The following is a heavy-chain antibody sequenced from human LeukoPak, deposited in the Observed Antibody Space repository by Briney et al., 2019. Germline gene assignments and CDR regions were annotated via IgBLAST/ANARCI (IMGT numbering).Heavy chain of an antibody. J-gene: IGHJ4*02. Sequence: PGGSLRLSCAASGFIFSNYAMHWVRQAPGKGLEWVAVVSYDGSSEYYADSVKGRFTISRDNSKNTLYLQMNSLRAEDTAVYYCARDVRSTTSWEEFDYWGQGTLVTVSS. CDR3: ARDVRSTTSWEEFDY. CDR1: GFIFSNYA. V-gene: IGHV3-30-3*01. CDR2: VSYDGSSE. D-gene: IGHD2-2*01.